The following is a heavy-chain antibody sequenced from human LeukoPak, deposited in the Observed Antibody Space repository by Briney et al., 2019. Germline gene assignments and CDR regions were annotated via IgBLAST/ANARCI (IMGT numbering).Heavy chain of an antibody. CDR1: RGTFSNYT. CDR3: ATSAGVVVVAAYFDY. V-gene: IGHV1-69*02. J-gene: IGHJ4*02. Sequence: SVTVSLKSTRGTFSNYTIRSLRQPPGQRLAWMGRIIPILCIANYAQKFQGRVTITADKSTSTAYMELSSLRSEDTAVYYCATSAGVVVVAAYFDYWGQGTLVTVSS. CDR2: IIPILCIA. D-gene: IGHD2-15*01.